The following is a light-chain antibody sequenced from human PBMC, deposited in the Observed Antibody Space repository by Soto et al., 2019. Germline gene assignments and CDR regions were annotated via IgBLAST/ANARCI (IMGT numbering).Light chain of an antibody. J-gene: IGLJ2*01. CDR2: LNSDGSH. CDR3: QTWGTGGV. Sequence: QLVLTQSPTASVSLGASVKLTCTLSSGHSSYAIAWHQQQPEKGPRYLMKLNSDGSHSKGDGIPDRFSGSSSGAERYLTISSLQSEDEADYYCQTWGTGGVFGGGTKLTVL. V-gene: IGLV4-69*01. CDR1: SGHSSYA.